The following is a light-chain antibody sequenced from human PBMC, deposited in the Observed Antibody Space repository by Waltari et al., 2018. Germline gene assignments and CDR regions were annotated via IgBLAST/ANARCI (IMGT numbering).Light chain of an antibody. CDR3: QQYKSYPLT. CDR2: AAS. V-gene: IGKV1-16*02. J-gene: IGKJ4*01. Sequence: DIQMTQSPSSLSAYVGDRVTITCRASQDISHYLAWFQQKPGKAPKSLIYAASNLQSGVPSKFSGGGSGTDFTLTISSLQPEDFATYYCQQYKSYPLTFGGGTKVEIK. CDR1: QDISHY.